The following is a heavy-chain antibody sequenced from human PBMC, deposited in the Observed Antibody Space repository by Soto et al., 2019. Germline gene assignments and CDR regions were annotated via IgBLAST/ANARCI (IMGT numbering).Heavy chain of an antibody. D-gene: IGHD6-19*01. J-gene: IGHJ4*01. CDR1: GYSISSCSY. Sequence: PSETLSLTCTVSGYSISSCSYWAWIRQPPGKGPEWIASIYHGGTTFYNPSLKSRITISVDTSNNQFSLKLTSVTAADTAVYYCARVHVMVVAGSTFDYWGHGTLVNVSS. CDR3: ARVHVMVVAGSTFDY. V-gene: IGHV4-38-2*02. CDR2: IYHGGTT.